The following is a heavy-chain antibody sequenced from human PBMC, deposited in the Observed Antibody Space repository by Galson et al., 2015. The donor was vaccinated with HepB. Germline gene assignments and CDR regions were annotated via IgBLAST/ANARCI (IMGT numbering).Heavy chain of an antibody. D-gene: IGHD6-19*01. J-gene: IGHJ4*02. Sequence: SLRLSCAASGFTFSTYSTNWVRQAPGRGLEWVSSISSSSTYIHYADSLKGRFAISRDDAKNSLYLEINSLRAEDTAVYYCARDSIAGAGRTFDYWGQGTLVTVSS. CDR1: GFTFSTYS. CDR3: ARDSIAGAGRTFDY. CDR2: ISSSSTYI. V-gene: IGHV3-21*01.